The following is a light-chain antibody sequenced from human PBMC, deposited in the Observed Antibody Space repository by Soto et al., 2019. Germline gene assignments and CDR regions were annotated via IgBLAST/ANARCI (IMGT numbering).Light chain of an antibody. CDR2: DAS. J-gene: IGKJ5*01. CDR3: QQYGSLPIT. Sequence: DIQMTQSPSSLSASIGDRVTISCQASQDIGNFLNWYQQKPGKAPYLLIYDASNLDTGVSSRFSGSVSGRDFSFTITSLQPDDVATYFCQQYGSLPITFGQGTRLEIK. V-gene: IGKV1-33*01. CDR1: QDIGNF.